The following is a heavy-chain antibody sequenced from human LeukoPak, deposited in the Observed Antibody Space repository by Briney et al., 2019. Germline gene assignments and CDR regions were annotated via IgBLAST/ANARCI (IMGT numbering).Heavy chain of an antibody. CDR3: ARFWSGPLGDNWFDP. CDR2: IYYSGST. D-gene: IGHD3-3*01. J-gene: IGHJ5*02. CDR1: GGSISSGDYY. Sequence: SETLSLTCTVSGGSISSGDYYLSWIRQPPGKGLEWIVYIYYSGSTNYNPSLKSRVTISVDTSKNQFSLKLSSVTAADTAVYYCARFWSGPLGDNWFDPWGQGTLVTVSS. V-gene: IGHV4-61*08.